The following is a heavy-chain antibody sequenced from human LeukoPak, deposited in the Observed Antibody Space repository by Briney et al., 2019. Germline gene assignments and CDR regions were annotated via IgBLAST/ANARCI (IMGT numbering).Heavy chain of an antibody. CDR1: GFTFSNYW. V-gene: IGHV3-7*01. J-gene: IGHJ4*02. CDR3: ARVFSGWYGYYFDY. D-gene: IGHD6-19*01. CDR2: IQQDGSEK. Sequence: GGSLRLSCAASGFTFSNYWMSWVRQAPGKGLEWVANIQQDGSEKYYVDSVKGRFTISRDNAKNPLYLQMNILRAEDTAVYYCARVFSGWYGYYFDYWGQGTLVTVSS.